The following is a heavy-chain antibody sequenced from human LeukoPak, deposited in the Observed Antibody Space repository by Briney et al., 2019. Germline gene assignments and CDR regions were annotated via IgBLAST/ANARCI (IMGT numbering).Heavy chain of an antibody. D-gene: IGHD6-13*01. CDR2: IKQDGSEK. J-gene: IGHJ6*03. CDR3: ATSSSSWAYYYMDV. Sequence: PGGSLRLSCAASGFTFSSYWMSWVRQAPGKGLEWVANIKQDGSEKYYVDSVKGRFTISRDNAKNSLYLQMNSLRAEDTAVYYCATSSSSWAYYYMDVWGKGTTVTISS. V-gene: IGHV3-7*01. CDR1: GFTFSSYW.